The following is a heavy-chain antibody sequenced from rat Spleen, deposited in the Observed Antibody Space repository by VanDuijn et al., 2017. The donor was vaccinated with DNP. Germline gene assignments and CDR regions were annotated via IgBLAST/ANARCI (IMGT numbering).Heavy chain of an antibody. CDR3: ARRTGTYYALDA. D-gene: IGHD1-4*01. CDR2: ITGGSRTT. J-gene: IGHJ4*01. CDR1: GFTFNYYW. Sequence: EVQLVETGGGLVQPGRSLKLSCVASGFTFNYYWMAWIRQVPGKGLEWIASITGGSRTTSYPDSVKGRFTISRDDAKNTLSLQMNSLRSEDTATYYCARRTGTYYALDAWGQGTSVTVSS. V-gene: IGHV5-31*01.